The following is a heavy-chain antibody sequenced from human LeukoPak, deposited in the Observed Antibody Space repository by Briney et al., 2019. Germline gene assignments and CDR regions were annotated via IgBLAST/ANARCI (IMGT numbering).Heavy chain of an antibody. D-gene: IGHD1-14*01. CDR3: ARWRAVTEQFDY. V-gene: IGHV1-18*01. Sequence: GASVTVSCKASGYTFTSYGISWVRQAPGQGLEWMGWISAYNGNTNYAQKLQGRVTMTTDTSTSTAYMELRSLRSDDTAVYCCARWRAVTEQFDYWGQGTLVTVSS. CDR2: ISAYNGNT. J-gene: IGHJ4*02. CDR1: GYTFTSYG.